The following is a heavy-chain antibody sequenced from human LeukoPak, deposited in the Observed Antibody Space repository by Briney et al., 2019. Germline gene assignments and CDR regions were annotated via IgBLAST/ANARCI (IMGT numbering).Heavy chain of an antibody. CDR3: ARERRRGYYDSSGYSALDY. Sequence: SETLSLTCTVSGGSISSYYWSWIRQPAGKGLEWIGRSYTNGSTNYDPSLKSRVTMSVDTSKNQFSLKLSSVTAADTAVYYCARERRRGYYDSSGYSALDYWGQGTLVTVSS. V-gene: IGHV4-4*07. D-gene: IGHD3-22*01. CDR2: SYTNGST. J-gene: IGHJ4*02. CDR1: GGSISSYY.